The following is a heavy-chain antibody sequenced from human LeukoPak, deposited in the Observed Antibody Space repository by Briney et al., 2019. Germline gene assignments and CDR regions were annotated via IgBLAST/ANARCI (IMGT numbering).Heavy chain of an antibody. Sequence: SVTVSCNLSGYTLNDISMQWVRQPHGKGIEGMGGGDRDDGQRVYGQKIQGRVTMTEDTSTNTAYMELSRVRSEDTAVYNCAAVSRHYTLFDAWGQGALVTVST. CDR3: AAVSRHYTLFDA. CDR2: GDRDDGQR. D-gene: IGHD4-11*01. CDR1: GYTLNDIS. J-gene: IGHJ5*02. V-gene: IGHV1-24*01.